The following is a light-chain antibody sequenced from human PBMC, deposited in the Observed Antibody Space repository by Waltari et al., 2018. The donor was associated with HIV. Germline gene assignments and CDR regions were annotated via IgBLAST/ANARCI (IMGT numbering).Light chain of an antibody. J-gene: IGLJ2*01. CDR3: TSYKTGGTIL. V-gene: IGLV2-14*01. CDR1: NNAIGPNHY. Sequence: QSALTQPASVSGSPGQSITISCTGINNAIGPNHYGSWYQQHPGKAPSLLIHEVTSRPLGVSHRFSGSKSDTTASLTISELQPEDESHYYCTSYKTGGTILFGGGT. CDR2: EVT.